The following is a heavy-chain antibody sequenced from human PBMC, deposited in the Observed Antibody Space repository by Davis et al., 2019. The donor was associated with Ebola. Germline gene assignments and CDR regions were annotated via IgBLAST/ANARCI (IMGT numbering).Heavy chain of an antibody. CDR1: GGTFSSYA. CDR3: ARGGTGCSGGSCRYYYYGMDV. D-gene: IGHD2-15*01. CDR2: IIPILGIA. V-gene: IGHV1-69*04. Sequence: SVKVSCKASGGTFSSYAISWVRQAPGQGLEWMGRIIPILGIANYAQKFQGRVTITADKSTSTAYMELSSLRSEDTAVYYCARGGTGCSGGSCRYYYYGMDVWGQGTTVTVSS. J-gene: IGHJ6*02.